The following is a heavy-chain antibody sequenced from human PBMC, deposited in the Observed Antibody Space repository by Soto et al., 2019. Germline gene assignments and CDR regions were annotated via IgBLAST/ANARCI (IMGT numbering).Heavy chain of an antibody. CDR3: ARAQTPYMRFPVRGVLDYYGMDV. D-gene: IGHD3-10*01. CDR1: GGSISSAGYY. CDR2: IYYSGST. Sequence: PSEILSLTCTVSGGSISSAGYYWSWIRQHPGKGLEWIGYIYYSGSTNYNPSLKSRVTISVDTSKNQFSLKLSSVTAADTAVYYCARAQTPYMRFPVRGVLDYYGMDVWGQGTTVTVSS. V-gene: IGHV4-61*08. J-gene: IGHJ6*02.